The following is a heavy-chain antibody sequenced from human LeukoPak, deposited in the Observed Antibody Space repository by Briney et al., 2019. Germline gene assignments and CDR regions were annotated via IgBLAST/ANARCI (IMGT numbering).Heavy chain of an antibody. CDR2: FDPEDGET. V-gene: IGHV1-24*01. CDR3: ARYSSWYPHFDY. Sequence: ASVKVSCKVSGYTLTELSMHWVRQAPGKGLEWMGGFDPEDGETIYAQKFQGRVTMTEDTSTDTAYMELSSLRSEDTAVYYCARYSSWYPHFDYWGQGTLVTVSS. J-gene: IGHJ4*02. D-gene: IGHD6-13*01. CDR1: GYTLTELS.